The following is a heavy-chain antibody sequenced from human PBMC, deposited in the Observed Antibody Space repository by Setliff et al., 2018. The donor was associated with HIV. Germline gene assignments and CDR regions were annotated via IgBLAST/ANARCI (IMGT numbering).Heavy chain of an antibody. V-gene: IGHV1-18*01. J-gene: IGHJ4*02. CDR2: ISAYNGNT. CDR3: ARVSSQFSEWRKDYFEY. D-gene: IGHD3-3*01. Sequence: ASVKVSCKASGYTFTSYGISWVRQAPGQGLEWMGWISAYNGNTKYAQKLQGRVTMTTDTPTSTAYMELRSLRSDDTAVYYCARVSSQFSEWRKDYFEYWGQGSLVTVSS. CDR1: GYTFTSYG.